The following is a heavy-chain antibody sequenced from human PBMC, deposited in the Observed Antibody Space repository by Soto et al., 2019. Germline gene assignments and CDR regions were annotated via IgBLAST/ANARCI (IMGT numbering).Heavy chain of an antibody. Sequence: EVQLLESGGDLVQPGGSLRLSCAASGFTFSNYAMTWVRQAPGKGLEWVSAISGSGRSTYYADSVKGRFTISRDNSKNTLYLQMNSLRAEDTAVYYCARGGYSGYDAYYYYYGMDVWGQGTTVTVSS. V-gene: IGHV3-23*01. D-gene: IGHD5-12*01. J-gene: IGHJ6*02. CDR1: GFTFSNYA. CDR3: ARGGYSGYDAYYYYYGMDV. CDR2: ISGSGRST.